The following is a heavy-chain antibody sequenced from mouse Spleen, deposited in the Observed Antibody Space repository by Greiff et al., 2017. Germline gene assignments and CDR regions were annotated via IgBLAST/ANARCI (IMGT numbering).Heavy chain of an antibody. J-gene: IGHJ2*01. CDR1: GYTFTSYW. V-gene: IGHV1-59*01. D-gene: IGHD2-1*01. CDR2: IDPSDSYT. CDR3: ARRGNYGNFDY. Sequence: QVQLQQPGAELVRPGTSVKLSCKASGYTFTSYWMHWVKQRPGQGLEWIGVIDPSDSYTNYNQKFKGKATLTVDTSSSTAYMQLSSLTSEDSAVYYCARRGNYGNFDYWGQGTTLTVSS.